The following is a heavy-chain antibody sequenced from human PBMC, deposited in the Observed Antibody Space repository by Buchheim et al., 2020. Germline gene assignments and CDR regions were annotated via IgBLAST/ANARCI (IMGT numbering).Heavy chain of an antibody. CDR1: GYSFTNYW. Sequence: EVQLVQSGAEVKKPGESLNISCKGSGYSFTNYWIGWVRQMPGKGLEWMGIIYPDDSDIRYSPSFQGQAITSADKSISTASPQWSSLRASDTAMYYCARRDIAAADLDYWGQGTL. D-gene: IGHD6-13*01. CDR2: IYPDDSDI. CDR3: ARRDIAAADLDY. V-gene: IGHV5-51*01. J-gene: IGHJ4*02.